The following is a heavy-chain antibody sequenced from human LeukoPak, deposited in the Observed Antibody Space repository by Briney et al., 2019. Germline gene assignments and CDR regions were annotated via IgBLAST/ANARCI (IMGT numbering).Heavy chain of an antibody. Sequence: SSETLSLTCTVSGGSISSYYWSWIRQPPGKGLEWIGYIYYSGSTNYNPSLKSRVTISVDTSKNQFSLKLSSVTAADTAVYYCARETSESAYGYWGQGTLVTVSS. D-gene: IGHD3-3*01. CDR2: IYYSGST. CDR3: ARETSESAYGY. V-gene: IGHV4-59*01. CDR1: GGSISSYY. J-gene: IGHJ4*02.